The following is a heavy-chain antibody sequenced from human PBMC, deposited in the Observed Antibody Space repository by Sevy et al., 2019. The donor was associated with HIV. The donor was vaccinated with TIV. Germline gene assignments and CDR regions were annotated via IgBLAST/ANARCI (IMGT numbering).Heavy chain of an antibody. J-gene: IGHJ3*02. V-gene: IGHV4-31*03. D-gene: IGHD3-10*01. CDR3: ASSRMYYYGSGTTPGGAFDI. CDR1: GGSISSGGYY. CDR2: IYYSGST. Sequence: SETLSLTCTVSGGSISSGGYYWSWIRQHPGKGLEWIGYIYYSGSTYYNPSLKSRVTISVDTSKNQFSLKLSSVTAADTAVYYCASSRMYYYGSGTTPGGAFDIWGQGTMVTVSS.